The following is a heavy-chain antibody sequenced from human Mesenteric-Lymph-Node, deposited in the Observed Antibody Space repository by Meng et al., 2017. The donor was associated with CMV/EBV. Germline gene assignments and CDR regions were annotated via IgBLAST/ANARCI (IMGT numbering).Heavy chain of an antibody. D-gene: IGHD2-2*01. V-gene: IGHV1-69*05. CDR3: ARATEYAYYGMDV. CDR2: ILPMFATS. CDR1: GGTFSSYA. Sequence: SVKVSCKASGGTFSSYAISWVRQAPGQGLEWMGGILPMFATSNYAQQFQGRVTITTDESTNTLYMELSSVTAADTAVYYCARATEYAYYGMDVWGQGTTVTVSS. J-gene: IGHJ6*02.